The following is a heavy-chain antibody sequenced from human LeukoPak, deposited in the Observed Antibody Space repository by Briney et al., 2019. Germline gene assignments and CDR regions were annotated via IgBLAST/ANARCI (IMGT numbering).Heavy chain of an antibody. CDR1: RFTFDDYA. D-gene: IGHD3-9*01. J-gene: IGHJ4*02. CDR3: AKGRNYDILTGFDY. V-gene: IGHV3-23*01. Sequence: PGGSLRLSCAASRFTFDDYAMSWVRQAPGKGLEWVSAISGSGGSTYYADSVKGRFTISRDNSKNTLYLQMNSLRAEDTAVYYCAKGRNYDILTGFDYWGQGTLVTVSS. CDR2: ISGSGGST.